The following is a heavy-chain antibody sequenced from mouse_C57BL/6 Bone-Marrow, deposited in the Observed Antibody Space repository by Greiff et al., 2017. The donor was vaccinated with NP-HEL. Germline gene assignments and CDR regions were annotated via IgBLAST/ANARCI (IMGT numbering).Heavy chain of an antibody. Sequence: QVQLKQSGAELARPGASVKMSCKASGYTFTSYTMHWVKQRPGQGLEWIGYINPSSGYTKYNQKFKDKATLTADKSSSTAYMQLSSLTSEDSAVYDCARRLYYCISAWFAYWGQGTLVTVSA. CDR2: INPSSGYT. J-gene: IGHJ3*01. D-gene: IGHD2-1*01. CDR3: ARRLYYCISAWFAY. CDR1: GYTFTSYT. V-gene: IGHV1-4*01.